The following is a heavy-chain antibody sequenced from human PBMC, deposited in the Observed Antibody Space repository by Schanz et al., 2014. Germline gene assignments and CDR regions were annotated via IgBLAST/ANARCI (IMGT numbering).Heavy chain of an antibody. J-gene: IGHJ6*02. CDR3: ARDRQQLVGRIGYYYGMDV. CDR1: GITFTDHA. Sequence: EVQLVESGGGLEQPGGSLRLSCAASGITFTDHAMSWVRQAPGKGLEWVSTSSGLGEATFYSDSVKGRFTVSRDNSKNTLYLQMNSLRAEDTAVYYCARDRQQLVGRIGYYYGMDVWGQGTTVTVSS. V-gene: IGHV3-23*04. D-gene: IGHD6-13*01. CDR2: SSGLGEAT.